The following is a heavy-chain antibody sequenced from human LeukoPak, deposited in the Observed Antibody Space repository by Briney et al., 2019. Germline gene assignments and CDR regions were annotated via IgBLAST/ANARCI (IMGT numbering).Heavy chain of an antibody. Sequence: GESLKISCKGSGYSFTSYWINWLRQATGQGLEWMGWMNPNSGNTGYAQKFQGRLTITRDTSISTAYMELSSLRSEDTAVYYCARAVSGRDNWFDPWGQGTLVTVSS. CDR2: MNPNSGNT. D-gene: IGHD6-19*01. CDR3: ARAVSGRDNWFDP. J-gene: IGHJ5*02. CDR1: GYSFTSYW. V-gene: IGHV1-8*03.